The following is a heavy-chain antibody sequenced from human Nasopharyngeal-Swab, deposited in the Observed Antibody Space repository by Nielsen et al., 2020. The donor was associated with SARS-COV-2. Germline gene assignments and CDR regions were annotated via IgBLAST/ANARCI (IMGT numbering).Heavy chain of an antibody. CDR2: IRQDAREQ. CDR1: GFPFSNHY. CDR3: AREEAYCGGDCYSNFYYYAMDV. D-gene: IGHD2-21*02. J-gene: IGHJ6*04. Sequence: GGSLRLSCAASGFPFSNHYMTWVRQPPGKGLEWVANIRQDAREQFYVDSVKGRFTISGDNAKNSVFLQMNSLRAEDTAVYYCAREEAYCGGDCYSNFYYYAMDVWGKGTTVTVSS. V-gene: IGHV3-7*05.